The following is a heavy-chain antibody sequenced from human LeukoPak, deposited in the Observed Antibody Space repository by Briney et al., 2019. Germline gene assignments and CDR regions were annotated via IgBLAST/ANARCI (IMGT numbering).Heavy chain of an antibody. D-gene: IGHD6-19*01. CDR3: ARDMTGSGWNDAFDI. CDR2: IYSSGSS. Sequence: SETLSLTCSLSGGSIRSESYYWSWIRQPAGKGLEWIGRIYSSGSSKFNPSLKSRVTISIDTSKNQFSLNLSSVTAADTAVYYCARDMTGSGWNDAFDIWGQGTMVTVSS. V-gene: IGHV4-61*02. CDR1: GGSIRSESYY. J-gene: IGHJ3*02.